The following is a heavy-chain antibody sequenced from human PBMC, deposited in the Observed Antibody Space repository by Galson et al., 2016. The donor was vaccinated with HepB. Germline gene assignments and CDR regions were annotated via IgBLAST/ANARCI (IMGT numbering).Heavy chain of an antibody. CDR2: MYSAGSH. D-gene: IGHD3-3*01. CDR3: TRDRGFWSGYSGASYRYGMDV. CDR1: GFTVSSNY. J-gene: IGHJ6*02. V-gene: IGHV3-53*01. Sequence: SLRLSCAASGFTVSSNYLSWVGQAPGKGLEWVSFMYSAGSHCYADPVPGPITISRDTSRNTLYLQMNSLRAEDTAVYYCTRDRGFWSGYSGASYRYGMDVWGQGTTVTVSS.